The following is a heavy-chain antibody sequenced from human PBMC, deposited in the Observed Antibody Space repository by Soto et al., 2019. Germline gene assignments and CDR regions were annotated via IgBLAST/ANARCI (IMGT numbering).Heavy chain of an antibody. CDR3: VRDGTKTLRDWFDP. J-gene: IGHJ5*02. V-gene: IGHV4-4*07. D-gene: IGHD1-1*01. CDR2: IYATGTT. Sequence: SETLSLTCTVSGASISGFYWSWIRKSAGKGLEWIGRIYATGTTDYNPSLKSRVMMSVDTSKKQFSLRLRSVTAADTAVYYCVRDGTKTLRDWFDPWGQGISVTVSS. CDR1: GASISGFY.